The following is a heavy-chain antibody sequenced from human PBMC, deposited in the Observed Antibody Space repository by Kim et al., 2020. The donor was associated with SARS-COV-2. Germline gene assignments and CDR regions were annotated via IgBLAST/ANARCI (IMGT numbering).Heavy chain of an antibody. V-gene: IGHV1-18*01. CDR1: GYTFTSYG. Sequence: ASVKVSCKASGYTFTSYGISWVRQAPGQGLEWMGWISAYNGNTNYAQKLQGRVTMTTDTSTSTAYMELRSLRSDDTAVYYCARPHAPYCSSTSCYNYGMDVWGQGTTVTVSS. J-gene: IGHJ6*02. CDR2: ISAYNGNT. D-gene: IGHD2-2*01. CDR3: ARPHAPYCSSTSCYNYGMDV.